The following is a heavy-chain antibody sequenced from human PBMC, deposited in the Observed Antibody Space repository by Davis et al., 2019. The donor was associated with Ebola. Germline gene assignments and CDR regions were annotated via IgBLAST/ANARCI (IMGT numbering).Heavy chain of an antibody. CDR2: INPNSGGT. Sequence: AASVKVSCKASGYTFTGYYMHWVRQAPGQGLEWMGRINPNSGGTNYAQKFQGRVTMTRDTSISTAYMELSRLRSDDTAVYYCARVGGSAAPLVYYGMDVWGKGTTVTVSS. J-gene: IGHJ6*04. CDR3: ARVGGSAAPLVYYGMDV. V-gene: IGHV1-2*06. CDR1: GYTFTGYY. D-gene: IGHD3-16*01.